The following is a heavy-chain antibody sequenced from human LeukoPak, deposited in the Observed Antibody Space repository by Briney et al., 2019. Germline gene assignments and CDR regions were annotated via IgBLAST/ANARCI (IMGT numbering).Heavy chain of an antibody. CDR2: INTNTGNP. Sequence: ASVKVSCKASGYTFTSYDINWVRQATGQGLEWMGWINTNTGNPTYAQGFTGRFVFSLDTSVSTAYLQISSLKAEDTAVYYCARGGGSYAAYYWGQGTLVTVSS. J-gene: IGHJ4*02. CDR1: GYTFTSYD. D-gene: IGHD1-26*01. CDR3: ARGGGSYAAYY. V-gene: IGHV7-4-1*02.